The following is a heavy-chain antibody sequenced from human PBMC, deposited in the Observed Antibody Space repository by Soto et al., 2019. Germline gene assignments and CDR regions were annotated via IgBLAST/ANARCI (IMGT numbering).Heavy chain of an antibody. CDR2: IFSSGNN. CDR1: GGSISSYY. J-gene: IGHJ4*02. Sequence: QVQLQESGPGLVKPSETLSLTCTVSGGSISSYYWSWIRQPAGKGLEWIGRIFSSGNNNYNPSLKSRVTMSVDTSENQFSLKLSSVTAADTAMYYCARATRDYGDYGYFDYWGQGTLVTVSS. D-gene: IGHD4-17*01. V-gene: IGHV4-4*07. CDR3: ARATRDYGDYGYFDY.